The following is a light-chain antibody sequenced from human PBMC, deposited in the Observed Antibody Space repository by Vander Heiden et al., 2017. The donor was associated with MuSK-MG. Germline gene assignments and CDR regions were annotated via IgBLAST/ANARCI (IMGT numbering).Light chain of an antibody. V-gene: IGKV3-15*01. CDR2: GA. CDR1: QSVSSN. J-gene: IGKJ1*01. CDR3: QQDNNWPRT. Sequence: EVVMTQSPATLSLSPGERVTLSCRASQSVSSNLAWYQQKPGQAPRLLIYGASGPEFTLTISSLQSEDIAVYYCQQDNNWPRTFGQGTTVEIK.